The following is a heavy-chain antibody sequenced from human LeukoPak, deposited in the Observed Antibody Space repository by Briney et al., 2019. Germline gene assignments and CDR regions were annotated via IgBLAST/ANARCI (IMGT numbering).Heavy chain of an antibody. Sequence: GASVKVSCKASGYTFTGHYMHWVRQAPGQGLEWMGWINPNSGGTNYAQKFQGRVTMTRDTSISTAYMELSRLRSDDTAVYYCARGRGYCSSTSCYSRSMDVWGKGTTVTVSS. V-gene: IGHV1-2*02. CDR2: INPNSGGT. D-gene: IGHD2-2*01. J-gene: IGHJ6*03. CDR1: GYTFTGHY. CDR3: ARGRGYCSSTSCYSRSMDV.